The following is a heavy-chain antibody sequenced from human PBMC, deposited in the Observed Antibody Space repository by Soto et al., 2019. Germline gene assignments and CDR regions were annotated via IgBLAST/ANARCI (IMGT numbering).Heavy chain of an antibody. Sequence: QVQLVESGGGVVQPGRSLRLSCAASEFTFSNFGMHWVRQAPGKGLEWVAVIYYDGSNEYYAESVKGRFTISRDNSKTTLYLQMHSLRAEDTAVYYCARVDVVVAADAFEIWGQGTMVTVSS. D-gene: IGHD2-15*01. J-gene: IGHJ3*02. CDR1: EFTFSNFG. V-gene: IGHV3-33*01. CDR2: IYYDGSNE. CDR3: ARVDVVVAADAFEI.